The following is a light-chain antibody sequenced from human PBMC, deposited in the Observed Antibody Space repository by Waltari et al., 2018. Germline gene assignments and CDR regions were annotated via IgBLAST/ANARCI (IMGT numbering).Light chain of an antibody. Sequence: QSALTQPASVSGSPGQSITISCSGTSSDVGSYNYVSWYQQHPGKAPKLMIYDVTKRPSGVSNRFSGAKSGSTACLTISGLQAEDEADYYCSSYTTSSTLVFGGGTKLTVL. CDR2: DVT. J-gene: IGLJ3*02. V-gene: IGLV2-14*01. CDR3: SSYTTSSTLV. CDR1: SSDVGSYNY.